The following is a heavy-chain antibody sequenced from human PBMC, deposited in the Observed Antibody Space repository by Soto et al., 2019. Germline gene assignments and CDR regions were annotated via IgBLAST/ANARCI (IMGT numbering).Heavy chain of an antibody. J-gene: IGHJ4*02. Sequence: EVQLVESGGGLVQPGGSLRLSCAASGFTFSTYWMFWVRQAPGKGLEWVATIKQDGSEKLYVDSVKGRFTISRDNAKNFLHLQMNSLRVEDTAVYFCAGAPGWLIENWGQGTLVTVSS. D-gene: IGHD5-12*01. V-gene: IGHV3-7*04. CDR2: IKQDGSEK. CDR1: GFTFSTYW. CDR3: AGAPGWLIEN.